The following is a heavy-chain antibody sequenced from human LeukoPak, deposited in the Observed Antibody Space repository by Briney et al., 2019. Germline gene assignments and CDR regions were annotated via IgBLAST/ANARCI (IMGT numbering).Heavy chain of an antibody. CDR1: GFTFDDYG. D-gene: IGHD3-10*01. J-gene: IGHJ3*02. CDR3: AKVYYGSGTYLGAFDI. CDR2: INWNGGST. Sequence: GGSLRLSCAASGFTFDDYGMGWVRQAPGKGLDFVSGINWNGGSTGYADSVKGRFTISRDNSKNTLYLQMNSLRAEDTAVYYCAKVYYGSGTYLGAFDIWGQGTMVTVSS. V-gene: IGHV3-20*04.